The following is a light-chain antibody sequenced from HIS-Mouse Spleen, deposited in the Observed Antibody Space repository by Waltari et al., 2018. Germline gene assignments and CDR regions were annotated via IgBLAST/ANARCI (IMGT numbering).Light chain of an antibody. CDR3: QQYGSSPLT. CDR2: GAS. CDR1: QSVSSSY. J-gene: IGKJ4*01. V-gene: IGKV3-20*01. Sequence: EIVMTQSPGTLSLSPVERATVPCRASQSVSSSYLAGYQQKPGPAPRLLIYGASSRATGITDRFSGSGSGTDFTLTISRLEPEDFAVYYCQQYGSSPLTFGGGTKVEIK.